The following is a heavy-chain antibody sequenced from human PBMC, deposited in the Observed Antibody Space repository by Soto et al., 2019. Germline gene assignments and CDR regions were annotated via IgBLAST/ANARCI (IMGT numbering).Heavy chain of an antibody. Sequence: PSETLSLTCTVSGGSISSYYWSWIRQPPGKGLEWIGYIYYSGSTNYNPSLKSRVTISVDTSKNQFSLKLSSVTAADTAVYYCARSLLYSSSWTFDYWGQGTLVTVSS. D-gene: IGHD6-13*01. V-gene: IGHV4-59*08. CDR1: GGSISSYY. J-gene: IGHJ4*02. CDR2: IYYSGST. CDR3: ARSLLYSSSWTFDY.